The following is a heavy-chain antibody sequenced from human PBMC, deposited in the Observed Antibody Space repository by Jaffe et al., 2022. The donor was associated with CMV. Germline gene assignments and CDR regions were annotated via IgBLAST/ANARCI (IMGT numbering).Heavy chain of an antibody. V-gene: IGHV1-18*04. CDR2: ISTYNGNT. CDR3: ARTGDFEQQLSH. CDR1: GYRFTTYG. D-gene: IGHD6-13*01. J-gene: IGHJ4*02. Sequence: QVQLVQSGTEVKKPGASVKVSCKASGYRFTTYGINWLRQAPGQGLEWMGWISTYNGNTDYAQKFQGRFTMTTDTSTNTAHMELRSLRSDDTAVYYCARTGDFEQQLSHWGQGTLVTVSS.